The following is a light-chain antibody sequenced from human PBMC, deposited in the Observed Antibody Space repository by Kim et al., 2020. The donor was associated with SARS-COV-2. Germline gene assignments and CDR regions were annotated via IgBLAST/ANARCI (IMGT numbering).Light chain of an antibody. CDR3: QTWGTGIQGV. J-gene: IGLJ3*02. V-gene: IGLV4-69*01. CDR2: VNSDGSH. CDR1: SGHSNYA. Sequence: VKLTCTLSSGHSNYAIAWHQQQPEKGPRYLMKVNSDGSHTKGDGIPDRFSGSSSGAERYLAISSLQSEDEADYYCQTWGTGIQGVFGGGTKVTVL.